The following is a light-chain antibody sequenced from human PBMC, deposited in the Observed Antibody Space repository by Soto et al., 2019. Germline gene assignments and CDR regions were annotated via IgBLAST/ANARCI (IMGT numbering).Light chain of an antibody. CDR2: LGS. CDR3: MQYLQTSCT. Sequence: DIVMTQSPLSLPVTPGEPASISCRSSQSLLHSNGYNYLDWYLQKPGQSPQLLIYLGSNRASGVPDRFSGSGSGTDFTLKISRVEAEDFGVYYCMQYLQTSCTFGQGTKLEIK. V-gene: IGKV2-28*01. J-gene: IGKJ2*02. CDR1: QSLLHSNGYNY.